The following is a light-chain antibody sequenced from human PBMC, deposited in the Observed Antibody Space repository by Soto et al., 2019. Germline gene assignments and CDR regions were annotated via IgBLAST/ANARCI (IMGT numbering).Light chain of an antibody. CDR1: QGISNY. CDR2: AAS. J-gene: IGKJ4*01. CDR3: QKYNTVPLT. V-gene: IGKV1-27*01. Sequence: DIPMTQSPSSLSASVGDRVTITCRARQGISNYLAWYQQKPGKVPKLLIYAASTLHSGVPSRFSGSGSGTDFTLTISTLQPEDVATYYCQKYNTVPLTFGGGTKVEIK.